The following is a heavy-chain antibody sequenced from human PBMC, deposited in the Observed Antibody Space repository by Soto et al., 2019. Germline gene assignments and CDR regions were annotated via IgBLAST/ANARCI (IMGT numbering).Heavy chain of an antibody. CDR3: ARWSLVVVPAPGLPP. J-gene: IGHJ5*02. V-gene: IGHV4-31*03. CDR2: IYYSGTT. Sequence: SKTPYLTCTVSRGSIGSGGYYWSWIRQHPRQGLEWIGYIYYSGTTYYNPSLKSRVTISVDTSKNQFSLKLSSVSAADTALYFLARWSLVVVPAPGLPPWRRGTLVPVSS. CDR1: RGSIGSGGYY. D-gene: IGHD2-2*01.